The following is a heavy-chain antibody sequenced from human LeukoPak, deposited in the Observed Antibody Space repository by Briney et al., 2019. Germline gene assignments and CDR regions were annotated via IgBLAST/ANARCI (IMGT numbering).Heavy chain of an antibody. CDR2: IGASGGST. D-gene: IGHD2/OR15-2a*01. J-gene: IGHJ4*02. CDR1: GFTFSSYA. Sequence: GGSLRLSCAASGFTFSSYAMSWVRQAPGKGLEWVSGIGASGGSTYYADSVKGRFTISRDNSKNTLYLQMNSLRAEDTDVYYCAKATTTSPRNFDYWGQGTVVTVSS. CDR3: AKATTTSPRNFDY. V-gene: IGHV3-23*01.